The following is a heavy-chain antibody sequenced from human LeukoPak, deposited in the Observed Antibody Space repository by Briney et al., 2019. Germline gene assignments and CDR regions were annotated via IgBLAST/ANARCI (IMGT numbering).Heavy chain of an antibody. CDR3: ARSEGLSTTPYDFWSGYSGADY. CDR2: ITASGTAM. V-gene: IGHV3-48*04. Sequence: PGGSLRLSCAASGFTFSSYWMSWVRQAPGKGLEWVSHITASGTAMFYADSVKGRFTISRDNAKNSLYLQMNSLRAEDTAVYYCARSEGLSTTPYDFWSGYSGADYWGQGTLVTVSS. D-gene: IGHD3-3*01. CDR1: GFTFSSYW. J-gene: IGHJ4*02.